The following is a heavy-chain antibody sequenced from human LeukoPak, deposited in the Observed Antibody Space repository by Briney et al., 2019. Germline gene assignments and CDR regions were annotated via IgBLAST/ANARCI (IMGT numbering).Heavy chain of an antibody. CDR2: ISSSSSRTI. V-gene: IGHV3-48*02. J-gene: IGHJ4*02. D-gene: IGHD6-19*01. CDR1: GFTFSSYR. CDR3: ARAGSGWYFDY. Sequence: GGSLRLPCAAAGFTFSSYRLNWVRQAPGKGLEWLPYISSSSSRTIYYADSVKGRFTISRDNAKNSVYLQMNSLRDEDTAVYYCARAGSGWYFDYWGQGTLVAVSS.